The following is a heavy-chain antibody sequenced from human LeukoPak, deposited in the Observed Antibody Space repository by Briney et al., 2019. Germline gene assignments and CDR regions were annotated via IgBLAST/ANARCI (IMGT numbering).Heavy chain of an antibody. V-gene: IGHV4-61*02. D-gene: IGHD3-22*01. Sequence: SETLSLTCTVSGGSISSGSYCWSWIRQPAGKGLEWIGRIYTSGSTNYNPSLKSRVTISVDTSKNQFSLKLSSVTAADTAVYYCARGDYYDSSGYLGGNGAFDIWGQGTMVTVSS. J-gene: IGHJ3*02. CDR2: IYTSGST. CDR1: GGSISSGSYC. CDR3: ARGDYYDSSGYLGGNGAFDI.